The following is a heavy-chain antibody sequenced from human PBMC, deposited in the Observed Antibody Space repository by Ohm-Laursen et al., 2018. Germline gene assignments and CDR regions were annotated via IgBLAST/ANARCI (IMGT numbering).Heavy chain of an antibody. Sequence: SLRLSCSASGFTFNDYAMHWVRQVPGKGLEWVSLINWNARITDYADSVKGRFIISRDHSKNTLYLQMNNLRVEDTALYYCAKGLSGGTGHGNWFDPWGQGTLVSVSS. CDR2: INWNARIT. CDR1: GFTFNDYA. D-gene: IGHD3-10*01. J-gene: IGHJ5*02. CDR3: AKGLSGGTGHGNWFDP. V-gene: IGHV3-43D*04.